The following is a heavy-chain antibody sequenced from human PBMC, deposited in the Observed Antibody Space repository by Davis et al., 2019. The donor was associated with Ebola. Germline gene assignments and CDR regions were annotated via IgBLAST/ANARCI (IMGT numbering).Heavy chain of an antibody. D-gene: IGHD6-6*01. V-gene: IGHV3-21*01. CDR2: MSSDGTYI. CDR3: AITSIIIPTAQSRPSDY. Sequence: PAGSLTLSCAASGITLSGHSMTWVRQAPGKGLEWVSSMSSDGTYIFYADVVKGRFTISRDNTMNSLWLQMDSLRADDTAIYYRAITSIIIPTAQSRPSDYWGQGTLVTVSS. J-gene: IGHJ4*02. CDR1: GITLSGHS.